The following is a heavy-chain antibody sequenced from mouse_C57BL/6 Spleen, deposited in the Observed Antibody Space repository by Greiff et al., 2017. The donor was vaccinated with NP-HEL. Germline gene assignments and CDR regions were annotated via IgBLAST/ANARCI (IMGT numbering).Heavy chain of an antibody. Sequence: EVKLVESGGGLVKPGGSLKLSCAASGFTFSSYAMSWVRQTPEKRLEWVATISDGGSYTYYPDNVKGRFTISRDNAKNNLYLQMSHLKSEDTAMYYCARGDYDYDGYFGVWGTGTTVTVSS. CDR2: ISDGGSYT. V-gene: IGHV5-4*03. J-gene: IGHJ1*03. CDR3: ARGDYDYDGYFGV. CDR1: GFTFSSYA. D-gene: IGHD2-4*01.